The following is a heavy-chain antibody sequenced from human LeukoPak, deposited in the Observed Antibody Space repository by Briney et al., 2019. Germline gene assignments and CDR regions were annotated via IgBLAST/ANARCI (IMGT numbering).Heavy chain of an antibody. J-gene: IGHJ4*02. CDR2: IGGSGGST. D-gene: IGHD6-13*01. Sequence: PGGSLRLSCAASGFTFSSYAMSWVRQAPEKGREWVSSIGGSGGSTYYADSGKGRFTNSKDNSKNTLYLKMKSLRAEDTAVYYCAKVETAAAATLRGFDYWGQGTLVTVSS. CDR1: GFTFSSYA. CDR3: AKVETAAAATLRGFDY. V-gene: IGHV3-23*01.